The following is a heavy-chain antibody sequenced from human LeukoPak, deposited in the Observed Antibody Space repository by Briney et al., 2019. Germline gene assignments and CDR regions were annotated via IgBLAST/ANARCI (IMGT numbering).Heavy chain of an antibody. D-gene: IGHD1-14*01. CDR2: IRSTGDT. CDR1: GFSFSENA. CDR3: TRGETNPFDY. J-gene: IGHJ4*02. Sequence: GGSLRLSCAASGFSFSENALSWFRQAPGKGLEWVSDIRSTGDTYYAESVKGRFTISRDYSKNTLFLQMNSLRADDTAVYYCTRGETNPFDYWGQGILVTVSS. V-gene: IGHV3-66*01.